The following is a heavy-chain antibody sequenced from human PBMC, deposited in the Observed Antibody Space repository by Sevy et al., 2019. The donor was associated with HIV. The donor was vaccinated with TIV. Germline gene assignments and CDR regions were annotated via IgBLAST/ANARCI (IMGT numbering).Heavy chain of an antibody. CDR2: IRYNGGNE. CDR1: GFTFSNYG. CDR3: AKDRKVLLVVYAIPFDALDI. J-gene: IGHJ3*02. D-gene: IGHD2-8*02. V-gene: IGHV3-30*02. Sequence: GGSLRLSCAASGFTFSNYGIHWVRQAPGKGLEWVAFIRYNGGNEYYVDSVKGRFTSSRDNSKRTLYLQMNSLSAEDTAVYYCAKDRKVLLVVYAIPFDALDIWGQGTMVTVSS.